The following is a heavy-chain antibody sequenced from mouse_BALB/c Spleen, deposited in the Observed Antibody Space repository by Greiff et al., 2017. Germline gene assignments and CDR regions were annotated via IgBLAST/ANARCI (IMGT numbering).Heavy chain of an antibody. D-gene: IGHD2-14*01. CDR1: GFTFSSYT. Sequence: EVKLVESGGGLVKPGGSLKLSCAASGFTFSSYTMSWVRQTPEKRLEWVATISSGGSYTYYPDSVKGRFTISRDNAKNTLYLQMSSLKSEDTAMYYCTRDQEVRRSWFAYWGQGTLVTVSA. V-gene: IGHV5-6-4*01. CDR2: ISSGGSYT. CDR3: TRDQEVRRSWFAY. J-gene: IGHJ3*01.